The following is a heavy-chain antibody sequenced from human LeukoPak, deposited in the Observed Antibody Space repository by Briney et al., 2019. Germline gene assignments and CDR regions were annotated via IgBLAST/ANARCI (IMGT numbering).Heavy chain of an antibody. D-gene: IGHD4-17*01. CDR2: IKQDGSAK. CDR1: GFTFSSYA. V-gene: IGHV3-7*01. J-gene: IGHJ4*02. Sequence: GGSLRLSCAASGFTFSSYAMSWVRQAPGKGLEWVANIKQDGSAKYSMDSVKGRFTISRDNAKYSVFLQMNSLRVEDTAVYYCARVDDYGDRYYFDYWGQGTLVTVSS. CDR3: ARVDDYGDRYYFDY.